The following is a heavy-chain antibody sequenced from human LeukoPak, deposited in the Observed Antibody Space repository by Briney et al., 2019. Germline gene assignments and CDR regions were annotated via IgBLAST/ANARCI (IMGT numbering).Heavy chain of an antibody. D-gene: IGHD6-19*01. CDR2: INPNSGGT. CDR1: GYTFTGYS. CDR3: AREISRYSSGWIFDY. J-gene: IGHJ4*02. V-gene: IGHV1-2*06. Sequence: ASVKDSCKASGYTFTGYSMHWVRQAPGQGPEWMGRINPNSGGTNYAQKFQGRVTMTSDTPISTVYMELSRLRSDDTAVYYCAREISRYSSGWIFDYWGQGTLVTVSS.